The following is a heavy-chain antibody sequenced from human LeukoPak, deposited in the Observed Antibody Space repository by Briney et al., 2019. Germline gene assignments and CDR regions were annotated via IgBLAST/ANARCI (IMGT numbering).Heavy chain of an antibody. D-gene: IGHD3-22*01. V-gene: IGHV1-18*01. CDR3: ARDGYPYYYDSSGYYYGVYYFDY. CDR1: GGTFSSYA. J-gene: IGHJ4*02. Sequence: GASVKVSCKASGGTFSSYAISWVRQAPGQGLEWMGWISAYNGNTNYAQKLQGRVTMTTDTSTSTAYMELRSLRSDDTAVYYCARDGYPYYYDSSGYYYGVYYFDYWGQGTLVTVSS. CDR2: ISAYNGNT.